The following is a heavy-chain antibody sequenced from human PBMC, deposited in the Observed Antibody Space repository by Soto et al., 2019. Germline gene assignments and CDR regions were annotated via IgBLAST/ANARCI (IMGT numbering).Heavy chain of an antibody. CDR3: ARDGGYKWDDGGWFDP. V-gene: IGHV1-18*01. CDR2: ISGYNGNT. J-gene: IGHJ5*02. CDR1: GYTFTSYG. Sequence: QVPLVQSGAEVKKPGASVKVSCKSSGYTFTSYGISWVRQAPGQGLEWMGWISGYNGNTNYAQKLQGRVTMTTDTSASTVYMELRSLRSDDTAVYYCARDGGYKWDDGGWFDPWGQGTLVTVSS. D-gene: IGHD1-1*01.